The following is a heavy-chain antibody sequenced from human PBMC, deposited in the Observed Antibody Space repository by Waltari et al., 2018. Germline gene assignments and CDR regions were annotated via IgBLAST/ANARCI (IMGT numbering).Heavy chain of an antibody. J-gene: IGHJ3*02. CDR1: GYTFTDSY. CDR3: ATADLGVITSHDAFDI. D-gene: IGHD3-22*01. V-gene: IGHV1-69-2*01. Sequence: EVPLVQSGAEVKKPGATVKISCKASGYTFTDSYLPWVQQAPGKGLEWMGRVDPEDGETRYAEKFKGRVTITADTSTDTAYMELSSLRSEDTAVYYCATADLGVITSHDAFDIWGQGTMVTVSS. CDR2: VDPEDGET.